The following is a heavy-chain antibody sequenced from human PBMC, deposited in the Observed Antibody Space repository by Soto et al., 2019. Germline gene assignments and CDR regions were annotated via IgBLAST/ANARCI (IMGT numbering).Heavy chain of an antibody. CDR2: ISSSGSTI. Sequence: GGSLRLSCAASGFTFSDYYMSWIRQAPGKGLEWVSYISSSGSTIYYADSVKGRFTISRDNAKNSLYLQMNSLRAEDTAVYYCARSRGDIVVVPAAMPGGYYYYYMDVWGKGTTVTVSS. J-gene: IGHJ6*03. CDR1: GFTFSDYY. V-gene: IGHV3-11*01. CDR3: ARSRGDIVVVPAAMPGGYYYYYMDV. D-gene: IGHD2-2*01.